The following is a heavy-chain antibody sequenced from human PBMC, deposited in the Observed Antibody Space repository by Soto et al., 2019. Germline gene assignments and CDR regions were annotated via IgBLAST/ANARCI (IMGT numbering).Heavy chain of an antibody. CDR2: ITGDGDNT. CDR1: GFTFSNYA. D-gene: IGHD3-10*01. CDR3: AKGYYGSGTNDY. V-gene: IGHV3-23*01. J-gene: IGHJ4*02. Sequence: EVQLLESGGGLVQPGGSLRLSCAASGFTFSNYAMSWVRQAPGKGLEWVSIITGDGDNTHYADSVKGRFTISRDNSKNTVYLQMNSLRAEGTAVYSCAKGYYGSGTNDYWGQGTLVTVSP.